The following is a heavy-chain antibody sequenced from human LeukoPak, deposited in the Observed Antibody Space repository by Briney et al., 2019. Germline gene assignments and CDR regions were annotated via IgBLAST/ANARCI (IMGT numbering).Heavy chain of an antibody. D-gene: IGHD3-10*01. CDR1: GYTFTSFG. V-gene: IGHV1-18*01. CDR3: ARDSPITMVRGAHYYYGMDV. Sequence: ASVKVSCTASGYTFTSFGISWVRQAPGQGLEWLGWISAYNGNTNYAQKLQGRVTMTTDTSTSTAYMELRSLRSDDTAVSYCARDSPITMVRGAHYYYGMDVWGQGTTVTVSS. J-gene: IGHJ6*02. CDR2: ISAYNGNT.